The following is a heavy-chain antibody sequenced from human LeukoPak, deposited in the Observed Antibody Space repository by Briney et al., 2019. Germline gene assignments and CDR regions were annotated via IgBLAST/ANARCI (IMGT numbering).Heavy chain of an antibody. Sequence: NPSETLSLTCAVYGGSFSAYSWSWIRLPPGKGLEWIGEINHSGSTNYNPSLKSRVTMSVDTSKNQLSLKLTSVTAADTAVYYCARAHYGNYAEYFQRWGQGTLVTVSS. CDR3: ARAHYGNYAEYFQR. D-gene: IGHD4-11*01. CDR1: GGSFSAYS. J-gene: IGHJ1*01. V-gene: IGHV4-34*01. CDR2: INHSGST.